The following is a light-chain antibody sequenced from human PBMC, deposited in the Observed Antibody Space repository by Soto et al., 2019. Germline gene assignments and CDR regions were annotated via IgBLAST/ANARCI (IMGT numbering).Light chain of an antibody. CDR3: QQYNTWPRT. V-gene: IGKV1-9*01. J-gene: IGKJ3*01. Sequence: DIQMTQSPSTLSASVGDRVTITCRASQGISTYLAWYQQKPGKAPKLMIYAASTLQSGVPSRFSGSGSGTDFTLSISSLQPEDFAVYYCQQYNTWPRTFGPGTKVDIK. CDR2: AAS. CDR1: QGISTY.